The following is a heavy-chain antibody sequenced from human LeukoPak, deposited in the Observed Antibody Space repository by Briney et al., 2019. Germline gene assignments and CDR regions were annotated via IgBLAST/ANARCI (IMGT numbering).Heavy chain of an antibody. CDR1: GGSISSYY. Sequence: SETLSLTCTVSGGSISSYYWSWIRQPPGKGLEWIGYTYYSGSTNYNPSLKSRVTISVDTSKNQFPLKLSSVTAADTAVYYCAVWSNYYTSAFDIWGQGTMVTVSS. J-gene: IGHJ3*02. V-gene: IGHV4-59*01. CDR2: TYYSGST. CDR3: AVWSNYYTSAFDI. D-gene: IGHD3-3*01.